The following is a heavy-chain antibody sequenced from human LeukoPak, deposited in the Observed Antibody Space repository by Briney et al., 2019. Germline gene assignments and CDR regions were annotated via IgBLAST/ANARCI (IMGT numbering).Heavy chain of an antibody. J-gene: IGHJ4*02. CDR2: INPRGDAT. CDR3: AREGQQLKHFDY. D-gene: IGHD1-1*01. Sequence: ASVKVSCTASGNTFIGYWIHWVRQAPGQGLEWMGAINPRGDATIGAQKFQGRVTTTRDTSTSTVYIELSSLRSEDTAVYYCAREGQQLKHFDYWGQGTLVTVSS. CDR1: GNTFIGYW. V-gene: IGHV1-46*01.